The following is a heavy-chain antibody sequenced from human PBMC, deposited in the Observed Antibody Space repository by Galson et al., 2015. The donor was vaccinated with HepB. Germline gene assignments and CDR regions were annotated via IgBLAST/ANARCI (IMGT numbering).Heavy chain of an antibody. J-gene: IGHJ3*02. CDR1: EFTFSSYT. V-gene: IGHV3-21*01. CDR2: VSSSSSYI. D-gene: IGHD6-19*01. Sequence: SLRLSCAASEFTFSSYTMNWVRQAPGKGLEWVSLVSSSSSYIYYADSLKGRFTISRDNAKNSLYLQMNSLRAEDTAVYYCARALGISAVAGTVPAFDIWGQGTMVTVSS. CDR3: ARALGISAVAGTVPAFDI.